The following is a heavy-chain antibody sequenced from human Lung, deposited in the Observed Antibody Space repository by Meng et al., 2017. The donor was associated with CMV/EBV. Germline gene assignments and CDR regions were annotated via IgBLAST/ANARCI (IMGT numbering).Heavy chain of an antibody. CDR2: IYHSGST. V-gene: IGHV4-4*02. Sequence: VLVEESGPGRVEPSGPLALTAARSGCSTSRSTGGCWARRPPGHGLEWIGEIYHSGSTNYNPSLKRRVTISVEKSKNQFSLKLRSVTAADTAVYYCASFPPPGKQWLVTDYWGQGTLVTVSS. J-gene: IGHJ4*02. D-gene: IGHD6-19*01. CDR3: ASFPPPGKQWLVTDY. CDR1: GCSTSRSTG.